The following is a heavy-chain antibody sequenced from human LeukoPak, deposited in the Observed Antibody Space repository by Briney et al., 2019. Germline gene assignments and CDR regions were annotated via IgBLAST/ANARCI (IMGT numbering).Heavy chain of an antibody. Sequence: SETLSLTCAVYGGSFSGYYWSWIRQPPGKGLEWIGEINHSGSTNYNPSLKSRVTISVDTSKNQFSLKLSSVTAADTAMYYCARDGCGGSCFHYYYYYMDVWGKGTTVTISS. V-gene: IGHV4-34*01. CDR2: INHSGST. D-gene: IGHD2-15*01. J-gene: IGHJ6*03. CDR1: GGSFSGYY. CDR3: ARDGCGGSCFHYYYYYMDV.